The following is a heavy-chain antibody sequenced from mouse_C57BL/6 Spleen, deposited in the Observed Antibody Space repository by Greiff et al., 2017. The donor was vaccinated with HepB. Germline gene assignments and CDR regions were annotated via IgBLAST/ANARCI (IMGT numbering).Heavy chain of an antibody. V-gene: IGHV1-59*01. Sequence: VQLQQSGAELVRPGTSVKLSCKASGYTFTSYWMHWVKQRPGQGLEWIGVIDPSDSYTNYNQKFKGKATLTVDTSSSTAYMQLSSLTSEDSAVYYCARDYVSSYGAYWGQGTLVTVSA. CDR2: IDPSDSYT. J-gene: IGHJ3*01. CDR1: GYTFTSYW. D-gene: IGHD1-1*01. CDR3: ARDYVSSYGAY.